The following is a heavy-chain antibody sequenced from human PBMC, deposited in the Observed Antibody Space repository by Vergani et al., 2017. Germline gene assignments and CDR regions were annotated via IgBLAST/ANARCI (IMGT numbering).Heavy chain of an antibody. J-gene: IGHJ4*02. CDR2: IYYSGST. CDR3: ARDPKDTAEPY. CDR1: GGSVSSGSYY. V-gene: IGHV4-61*01. Sequence: QVQLQESGPGLVKPSETLSLTCTVSGGSVSSGSYYWSWIRQPPGKGLEWIGYIYYSGSTNYNPSLKSRVTISVDTSKNQFSLKLSSVTAADTAVYYCARDPKDTAEPYWGQGTLVTVSS. D-gene: IGHD5-18*01.